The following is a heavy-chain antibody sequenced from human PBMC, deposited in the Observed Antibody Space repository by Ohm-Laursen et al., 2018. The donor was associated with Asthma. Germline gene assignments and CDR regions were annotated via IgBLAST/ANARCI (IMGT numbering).Heavy chain of an antibody. CDR1: GGSISSGGYY. CDR3: ARASNYYGMDV. Sequence: TLSLTCTVSGGSISSGGYYWSWIRQHPGKGLEWIGYIYYSGSTYYNPSLKSRVTISVDTSKNQFSLKLSSVTAADTAVYYCARASNYYGMDVWGQGTTVTVSS. CDR2: IYYSGST. V-gene: IGHV4-31*03. J-gene: IGHJ6*02.